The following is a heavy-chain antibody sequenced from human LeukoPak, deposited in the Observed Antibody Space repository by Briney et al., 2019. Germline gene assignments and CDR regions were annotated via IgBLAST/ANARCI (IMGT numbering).Heavy chain of an antibody. V-gene: IGHV4-39*07. Sequence: SETLSLTCTVSGGSISSSNYYWGWIRQPPGKGLEWIGNMYYGGSIYYNPSLKSRVTISVDTSKNQFSLRLTSVTAADTAVYYCARDQYSDYSHYMDVWGKGTTVTVSS. J-gene: IGHJ6*03. CDR1: GGSISSSNYY. CDR3: ARDQYSDYSHYMDV. D-gene: IGHD2-21*01. CDR2: MYYGGSI.